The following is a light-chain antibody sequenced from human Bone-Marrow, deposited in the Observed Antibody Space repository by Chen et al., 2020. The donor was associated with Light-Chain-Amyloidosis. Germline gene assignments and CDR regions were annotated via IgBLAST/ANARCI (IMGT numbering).Light chain of an antibody. CDR2: EVS. CDR3: CSYAGSPWV. V-gene: IGLV2-23*02. Sequence: QSSLTQPASVSGSPGRPITISCPGTRSDVGSYNLVSWYQQHPGKAPKLMIYEVSKRPAGVSNRFSGSKSGNTASLTISGLQAEDEADYYCCSYAGSPWVFGGGTKLTVL. CDR1: RSDVGSYNL. J-gene: IGLJ3*02.